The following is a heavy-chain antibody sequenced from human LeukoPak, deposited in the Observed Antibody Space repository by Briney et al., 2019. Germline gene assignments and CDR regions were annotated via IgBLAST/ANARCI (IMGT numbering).Heavy chain of an antibody. J-gene: IGHJ5*02. CDR3: ARDSSGENGVWFDP. D-gene: IGHD3-22*01. Sequence: SETLPLTCAVSGGSITSGGYSWSWIRQPPGKGLEWIGYIYYSGSTYYNPSLKSRVTISVDRSKNQFSLKLSSVTAADTAVYYCARDSSGENGVWFDPWGQGTLVTVSS. CDR2: IYYSGST. V-gene: IGHV4-30-2*01. CDR1: GGSITSGGYS.